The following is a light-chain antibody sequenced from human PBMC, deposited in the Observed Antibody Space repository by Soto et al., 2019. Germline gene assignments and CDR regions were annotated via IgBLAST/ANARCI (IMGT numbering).Light chain of an antibody. CDR3: QQYNTWPPFT. V-gene: IGKV3-15*01. Sequence: EIVMTQSPSSLSVSPGERATLSCRASQSVTANLAWYQQKPGQAPRLLIYNGVTRAAGIPARFTGSGSGREYTLTINSLKSEDVAMYYCQQYNTWPPFTFGPGNKVELK. CDR1: QSVTAN. J-gene: IGKJ3*01. CDR2: NGV.